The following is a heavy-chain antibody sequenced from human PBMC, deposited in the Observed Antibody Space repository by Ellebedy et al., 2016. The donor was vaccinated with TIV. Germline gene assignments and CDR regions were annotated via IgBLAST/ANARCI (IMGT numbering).Heavy chain of an antibody. J-gene: IGHJ4*02. CDR3: ARLSGYSSPFDY. CDR1: GYTFSSHC. D-gene: IGHD6-13*01. V-gene: IGHV1-18*01. CDR2: FSGYNGNT. Sequence: AASVKVSCKASGYTFSSHCISWVRHAPGQGLEWMGWFSGYNGNTNYAQKLQGRVTMTTDTSTSTAYMELRGLTSDDKAVYYCARLSGYSSPFDYWGQGTLVTVSS.